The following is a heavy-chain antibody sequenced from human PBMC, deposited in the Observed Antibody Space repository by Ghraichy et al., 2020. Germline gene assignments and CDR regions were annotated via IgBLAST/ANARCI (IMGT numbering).Heavy chain of an antibody. CDR3: AMGLYETAYSFDF. D-gene: IGHD2-21*01. CDR1: GGSFNSYS. J-gene: IGHJ5*01. Sequence: SETLSLTCAAYGGSFNSYSWAWIRQPPGEGLEWIGEVTHSGSTISNPSLKNRVSISMHTSRRQLSLRLNSVTASDTAVYFCAMGLYETAYSFDFWGQGTLVTVSS. CDR2: VTHSGST. V-gene: IGHV4-34*01.